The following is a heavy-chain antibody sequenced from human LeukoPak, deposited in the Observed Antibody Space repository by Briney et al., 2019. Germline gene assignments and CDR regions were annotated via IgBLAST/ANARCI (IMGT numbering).Heavy chain of an antibody. D-gene: IGHD1-26*01. Sequence: GGSLRLSCAASGFTFSSYGMHWVRQAPGKGLEWVAVISYDGGNKYYADSVKGRFTISRDNSKNTLYLQMNSLRAEDTAVYYCAKDSGSYSRYYYYYMDVWGKGTTVTVSS. V-gene: IGHV3-30*18. CDR2: ISYDGGNK. CDR1: GFTFSSYG. CDR3: AKDSGSYSRYYYYYMDV. J-gene: IGHJ6*03.